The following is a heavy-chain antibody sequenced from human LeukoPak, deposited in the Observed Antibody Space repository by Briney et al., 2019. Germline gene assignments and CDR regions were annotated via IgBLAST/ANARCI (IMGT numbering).Heavy chain of an antibody. D-gene: IGHD2-2*01. Sequence: SETLSLTCSVSGGSIKSNNYYWAWIRQPPGKGLEWIGNFHYSGSSYYNPSLKSRATISVDTSKNQISLKLSSVTATDTAVYYCARRGYCSSTSCYEYWFDPWGQGTLVTVSS. CDR2: FHYSGSS. J-gene: IGHJ5*02. CDR3: ARRGYCSSTSCYEYWFDP. V-gene: IGHV4-39*01. CDR1: GGSIKSNNYY.